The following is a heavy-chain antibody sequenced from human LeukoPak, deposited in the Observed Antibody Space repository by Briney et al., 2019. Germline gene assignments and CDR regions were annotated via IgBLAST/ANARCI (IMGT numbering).Heavy chain of an antibody. CDR3: ASTLWQEVGY. D-gene: IGHD2-21*01. Sequence: SETLSLTCTVSGYSISSGYYWGWIRQPPGKGLEWIGSIYHSGNTYYNPSLKSRVTISVDTSKNQFSLKLNSVTAADTAVYFCASTLWQEVGYWGQGTLVTVSS. J-gene: IGHJ4*02. CDR2: IYHSGNT. CDR1: GYSISSGYY. V-gene: IGHV4-38-2*02.